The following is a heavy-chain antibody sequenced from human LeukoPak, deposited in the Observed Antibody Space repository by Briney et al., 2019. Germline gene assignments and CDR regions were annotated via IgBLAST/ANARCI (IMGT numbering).Heavy chain of an antibody. CDR2: RFYNGNP. CDR1: GGSISSDVYY. Sequence: SETLSLTCTVSGGSISSDVYYWVWLRQPPGKGLQWIGNRFYNGNPYTNPSLKSRVTISVDTSKNQFSLKMSSVTAADTAVYYCAGERYYDSHGYYRGFDQWGQGILVTVSS. D-gene: IGHD3-22*01. CDR3: AGERYYDSHGYYRGFDQ. J-gene: IGHJ4*02. V-gene: IGHV4-39*07.